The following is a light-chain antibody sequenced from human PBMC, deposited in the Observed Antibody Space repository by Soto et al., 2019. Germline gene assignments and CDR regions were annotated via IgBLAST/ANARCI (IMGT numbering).Light chain of an antibody. CDR2: EGS. CDR3: CSYAGSSTSLYV. V-gene: IGLV2-23*01. CDR1: SSDVGSYNL. J-gene: IGLJ1*01. Sequence: QSVLTQPASVSGSPGQSITISCTGTSSDVGSYNLVSWYQQHPGKAPKLMIYEGSKRPSGVSNRFSGSKSGNTASLTISGLPAEDEADYYCCSYAGSSTSLYVFGTGTKVTVL.